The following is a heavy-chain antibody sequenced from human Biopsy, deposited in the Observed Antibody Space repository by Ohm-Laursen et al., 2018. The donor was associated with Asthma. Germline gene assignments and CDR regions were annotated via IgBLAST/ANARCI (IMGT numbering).Heavy chain of an antibody. CDR2: IMTFFGTT. V-gene: IGHV1-69*01. J-gene: IGHJ6*02. CDR3: ARCQVGYSSGWSLLLKKIYYSGMDV. D-gene: IGHD6-19*01. Sequence: SSVKVSCKAPGGTFSNFAISWVRQAPGQGLEWLGGIMTFFGTTNYAQKFQGRVTITADESPSTAYMEVTSLRSEDTAIYYCARCQVGYSSGWSLLLKKIYYSGMDVWGQGTAVTVSS. CDR1: GGTFSNFA.